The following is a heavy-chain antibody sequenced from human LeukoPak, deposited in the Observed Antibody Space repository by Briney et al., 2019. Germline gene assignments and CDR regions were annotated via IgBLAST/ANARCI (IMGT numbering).Heavy chain of an antibody. CDR2: ITGTGDRT. J-gene: IGHJ2*01. V-gene: IGHV3-23*01. D-gene: IGHD1-1*01. CDR3: AKGPTSSWNDNSDGFEGNSWYFDL. CDR1: GFTFSSYA. Sequence: GGSLRLSCAASGFTFSSYAVNWVRQAPGKGLEWVSRITGTGDRTYYADSVKGRFTISRDNPKKTLHLQMGSLRVEDTAVYYCAKGPTSSWNDNSDGFEGNSWYFDLWGRGTRVTVSS.